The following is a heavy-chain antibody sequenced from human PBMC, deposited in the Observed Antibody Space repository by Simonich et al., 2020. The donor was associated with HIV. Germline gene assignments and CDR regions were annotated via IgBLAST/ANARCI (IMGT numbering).Heavy chain of an antibody. J-gene: IGHJ4*02. V-gene: IGHV4-34*01. Sequence: QVQLQQWGAGLLKPSETLSLTCAVYGGSFSGYYWGWIRQPPGKGLEWIGEINNSGSTNYNPSLKSRFTISVDTSKNQFSLKLSSVTAADTAVYYCARGFYQRLYYFDYWGQGTLVTVSS. D-gene: IGHD2-2*01. CDR3: ARGFYQRLYYFDY. CDR1: GGSFSGYY. CDR2: INNSGST.